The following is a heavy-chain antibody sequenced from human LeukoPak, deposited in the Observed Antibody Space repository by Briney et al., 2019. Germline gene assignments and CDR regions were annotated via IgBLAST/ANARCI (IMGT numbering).Heavy chain of an antibody. J-gene: IGHJ4*02. CDR2: IYYSGST. CDR3: ARHGSIATGAFTH. Sequence: SETLSLTCTVSGGSISSSSYYWGWLRQSPGKGLEWIGSIYYSGSTYYNPSLKSRVTISVDTSKNQFSLKLGSVTAADTAVYYCARHGSIATGAFTHWGQGTLVTVSS. CDR1: GGSISSSSYY. D-gene: IGHD6-13*01. V-gene: IGHV4-39*01.